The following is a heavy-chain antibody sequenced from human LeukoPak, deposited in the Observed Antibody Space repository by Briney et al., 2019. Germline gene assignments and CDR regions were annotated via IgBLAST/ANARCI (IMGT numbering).Heavy chain of an antibody. CDR1: GGSISSYY. CDR2: IYTSGST. Sequence: PSETLSLTCTVSGGSISSYYWSWIRQPAGKGLEWIGRIYTSGSTNYKPSLKSRVTISVDKSKNQFSLKLSSVTAADTAVYYCARDSLGPVPAAQAFYYYMDVWGKGTTVTLSS. J-gene: IGHJ6*03. D-gene: IGHD2-2*01. CDR3: ARDSLGPVPAAQAFYYYMDV. V-gene: IGHV4-4*07.